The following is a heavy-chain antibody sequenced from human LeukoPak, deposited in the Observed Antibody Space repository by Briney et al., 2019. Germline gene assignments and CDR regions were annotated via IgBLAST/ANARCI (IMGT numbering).Heavy chain of an antibody. J-gene: IGHJ4*02. CDR3: AKDLEETAAAGTGDY. Sequence: GGSLRLSCAASGFTFSSYAMHWVRQAPGKGLEWVAVISYDGSNKYYADSVKGRFTISRDNSKNTLYLQMNSLRAEDTAVYYCAKDLEETAAAGTGDYWGQGTLVTVSS. CDR2: ISYDGSNK. CDR1: GFTFSSYA. D-gene: IGHD6-13*01. V-gene: IGHV3-30*04.